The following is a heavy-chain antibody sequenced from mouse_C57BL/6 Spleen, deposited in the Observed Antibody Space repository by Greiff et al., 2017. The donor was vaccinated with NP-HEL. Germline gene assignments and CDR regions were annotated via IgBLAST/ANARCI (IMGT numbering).Heavy chain of an antibody. CDR2: INPNNGGT. D-gene: IGHD4-1*01. Sequence: VQLQQSGPELVKPGASVKISCKASGYTFTDYYMNWVKQSHGKSLEWIGDINPNNGGTSYNQKFKGKATLTVDKSSSTAYMELLSLTSEDSAVYYCARKVLGRFYFDYGGQGTTLTVSS. CDR3: ARKVLGRFYFDY. J-gene: IGHJ2*01. V-gene: IGHV1-26*01. CDR1: GYTFTDYY.